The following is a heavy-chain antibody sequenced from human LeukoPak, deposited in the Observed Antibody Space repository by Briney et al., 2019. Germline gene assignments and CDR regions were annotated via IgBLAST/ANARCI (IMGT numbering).Heavy chain of an antibody. CDR1: GYTFTGYY. V-gene: IGHV1-2*02. Sequence: ASVKVSCKASGYTFTGYYMHWVRQAPGQGLEWMGWINPNSGGTNYAQKFQGRVTMTRDTSISTAYMELSRLRSDDTAVYYCARSRYSSVNWFDPWGQGTLVTVSS. D-gene: IGHD6-19*01. J-gene: IGHJ5*02. CDR3: ARSRYSSVNWFDP. CDR2: INPNSGGT.